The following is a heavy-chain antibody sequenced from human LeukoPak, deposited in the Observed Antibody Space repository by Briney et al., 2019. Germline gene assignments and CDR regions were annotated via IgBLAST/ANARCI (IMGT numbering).Heavy chain of an antibody. V-gene: IGHV5-51*01. J-gene: IGHJ6*02. CDR2: IYPGDSDT. D-gene: IGHD4-11*01. CDR1: YW. Sequence: YWSWIRQRPGQGLEWMGTIYPGDSDTRYSPSFQGRVTISADKSISTAYLQWGSLKASDTAMYYCARRLQYYYAMDVWGQGTTVTVSS. CDR3: ARRLQYYYAMDV.